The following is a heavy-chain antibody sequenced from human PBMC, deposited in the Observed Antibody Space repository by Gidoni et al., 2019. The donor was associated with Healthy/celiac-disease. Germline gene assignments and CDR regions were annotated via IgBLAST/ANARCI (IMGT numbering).Heavy chain of an antibody. CDR3: VKDPRLGVYYDILTGHFDY. CDR1: GFTFSSYA. Sequence: EVQLVESGGGLVQPGGSLRLSCSASGFTFSSYAMHWVRQAPGKGLEYVSAISSNGGSTYYADSVKGRFTISRDNSKNTLYLQMSSLRAEDTAVYYCVKDPRLGVYYDILTGHFDYWGQGTLVTVSS. J-gene: IGHJ4*02. CDR2: ISSNGGST. V-gene: IGHV3-64D*08. D-gene: IGHD3-9*01.